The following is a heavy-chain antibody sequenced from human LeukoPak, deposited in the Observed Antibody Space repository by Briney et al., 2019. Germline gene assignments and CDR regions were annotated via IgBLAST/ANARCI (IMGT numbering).Heavy chain of an antibody. D-gene: IGHD4-23*01. CDR3: ARWGVVTQRGVHYHYSMDV. V-gene: IGHV4-34*01. CDR2: IHHSGTT. J-gene: IGHJ6*03. Sequence: SETLSLTCGIYGGSFSDHSWNWIRQPPGKGLEWIGEIHHSGTTEYNPSLESRVTISADRSKNQFSLNLTSVTAADTAVYYCARWGVVTQRGVHYHYSMDVWDNGTTVTVSS. CDR1: GGSFSDHS.